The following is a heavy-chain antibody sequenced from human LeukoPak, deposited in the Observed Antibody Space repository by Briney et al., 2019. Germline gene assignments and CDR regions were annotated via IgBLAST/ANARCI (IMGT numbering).Heavy chain of an antibody. V-gene: IGHV3-48*03. D-gene: IGHD1-26*01. J-gene: IGHJ4*02. CDR1: GLTFSSYE. CDR3: ARDQRGSYYGFFDY. CDR2: ISSSGSTT. Sequence: PGGSLRLSCAASGLTFSSYEMTWVRQAPGKGLEWVSYISSSGSTTHYADSVKGRFTFSRDNAKNSLYLQMHSLRAEDTAVYYCARDQRGSYYGFFDYWGQGTLVTVSS.